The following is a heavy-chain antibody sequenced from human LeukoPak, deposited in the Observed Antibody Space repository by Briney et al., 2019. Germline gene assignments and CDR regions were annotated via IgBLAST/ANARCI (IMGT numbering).Heavy chain of an antibody. CDR2: ISYRGTT. D-gene: IGHD3-16*02. Sequence: PSETLSLTCTVSGDSISSSDYNWGWIRQPPRKGLEWIGAISYRGTTHYNPSLKNRVTISVDTSKNQVSLSLSSVTAADTAVYYCARDMGVWRTYPIWGQGTLVAVSS. CDR1: GDSISSSDYN. J-gene: IGHJ4*02. V-gene: IGHV4-39*07. CDR3: ARDMGVWRTYPI.